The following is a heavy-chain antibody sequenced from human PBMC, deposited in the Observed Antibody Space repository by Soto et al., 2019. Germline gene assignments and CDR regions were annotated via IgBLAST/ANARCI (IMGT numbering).Heavy chain of an antibody. CDR2: THYSGST. J-gene: IGHJ1*01. V-gene: IGHV4-31*03. Sequence: QVQLQESGPGLVKPSQTLSLTCTVSGGSISNGGYYWNWIRQHPGKGLEWIGYTHYSGSTYYNPSLKSRVTISVDTAKNQLSLQLSSVTAADTAVYYCARDDSTPPRDRYLHHWGQGTLVTVSS. D-gene: IGHD2-21*02. CDR3: ARDDSTPPRDRYLHH. CDR1: GGSISNGGYY.